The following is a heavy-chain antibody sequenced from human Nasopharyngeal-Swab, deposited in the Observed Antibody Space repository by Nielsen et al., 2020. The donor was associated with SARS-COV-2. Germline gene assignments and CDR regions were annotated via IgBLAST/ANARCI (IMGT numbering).Heavy chain of an antibody. V-gene: IGHV3-30-3*01. CDR3: ARDQGSSWYTYYYYYGMDV. J-gene: IGHJ6*02. CDR2: ISYDGSKK. D-gene: IGHD6-13*01. CDR1: GFTFSSYA. Sequence: GASLQISCAASGFTFSSYAMHWVRQAPGKGLEWVAVISYDGSKKYYADSVKGRFTISRDNSKNTLYLQMNSLRAEDTAVYYCARDQGSSWYTYYYYYGMDVWGQGSTVTVSS.